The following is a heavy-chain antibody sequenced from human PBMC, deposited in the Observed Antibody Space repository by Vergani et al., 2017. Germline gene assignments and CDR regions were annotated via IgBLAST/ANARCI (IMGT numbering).Heavy chain of an antibody. CDR1: CGSFSGYY. V-gene: IGHV4-34*01. J-gene: IGHJ6*02. D-gene: IGHD3-10*01. Sequence: QVQLQQWGAGLLKPSETLSLTCSVYCGSFSGYYWSWIRPPPGKGLELIGEINHSGSTNYNPSLKSRVTISVDTSKNQFSLKLSSVTAADTAVYYCARFVAVRGVNQYYYDGRDVWGQGTTVTVSS. CDR3: ARFVAVRGVNQYYYDGRDV. CDR2: INHSGST.